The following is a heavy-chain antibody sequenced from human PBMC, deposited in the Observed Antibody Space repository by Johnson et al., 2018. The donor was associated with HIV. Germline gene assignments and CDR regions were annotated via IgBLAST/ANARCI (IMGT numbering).Heavy chain of an antibody. CDR2: IKKDGSEQ. Sequence: EVQLVESGGGLVQPGGSLRLSCAASGFTFSSYLMSWVRQAPGKGLEWVANIKKDGSEQSYVDSVRGRFPIPRDNSKNTLYLQMNSLRAEDTAVYYCAKDGPVLRYFDWSDAFDIWGQGTMVTVSS. CDR3: AKDGPVLRYFDWSDAFDI. J-gene: IGHJ3*02. D-gene: IGHD3-9*01. V-gene: IGHV3-7*01. CDR1: GFTFSSYL.